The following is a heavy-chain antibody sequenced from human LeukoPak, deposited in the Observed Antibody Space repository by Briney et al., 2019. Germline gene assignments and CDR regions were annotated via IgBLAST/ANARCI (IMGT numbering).Heavy chain of an antibody. J-gene: IGHJ6*03. CDR3: ARHVWELAYYYYYYMDV. D-gene: IGHD3-16*01. V-gene: IGHV4-34*01. Sequence: PSETLSLTCAVYVESLSGYYWRCMPDSPGEGVEWIGEINLSGRINYNPSLKSRVTISLDTSTNQLSLKLSSVTPADTAVYYCARHVWELAYYYYYYMDVWGKGTTVTISS. CDR1: VESLSGYY. CDR2: INLSGRI.